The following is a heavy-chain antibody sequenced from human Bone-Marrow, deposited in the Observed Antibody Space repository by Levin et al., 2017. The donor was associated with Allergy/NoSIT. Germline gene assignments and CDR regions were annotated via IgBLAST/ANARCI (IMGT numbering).Heavy chain of an antibody. CDR3: ASGFGELFELNWFDP. J-gene: IGHJ5*02. D-gene: IGHD3-10*01. V-gene: IGHV1-2*02. CDR1: GYTFTGYY. Sequence: GESLKISCKASGYTFTGYYMHWVRQAPGQGLEWMGWINPNSGGTNYAQKFQGRVTMTRDTSISTAYMELSRLRSDDTAVYYCASGFGELFELNWFDPWGQGTLVTVSS. CDR2: INPNSGGT.